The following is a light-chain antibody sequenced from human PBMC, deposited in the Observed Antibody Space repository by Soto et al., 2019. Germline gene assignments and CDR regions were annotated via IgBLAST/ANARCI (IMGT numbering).Light chain of an antibody. CDR3: QQYNSFP. J-gene: IGKJ1*01. CDR1: QSISSW. Sequence: DIQMTQSPSTLSASVGDRVTITCRASQSISSWLAWYQQKPGKAPKLLIYDASSLESGVPSRFSGGGSGTEFTLTISSLQPDDFATYYCQQYNSFPFGQGTKVDIK. CDR2: DAS. V-gene: IGKV1-5*01.